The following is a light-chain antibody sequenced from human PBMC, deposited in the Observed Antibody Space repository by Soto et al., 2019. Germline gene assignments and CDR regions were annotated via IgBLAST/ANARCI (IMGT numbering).Light chain of an antibody. Sequence: QSVLTQSPSASASLGASVKLTCTLSSGHSSYAIAWHQQQPEKGPRYLMKLNSDGSHSKGDGIPDRFSGSSSGAERYLTISSLQPEDAADYSCQTWGTGIWVFGGGTKLTVL. CDR3: QTWGTGIWV. J-gene: IGLJ3*02. CDR2: LNSDGSH. CDR1: SGHSSYA. V-gene: IGLV4-69*01.